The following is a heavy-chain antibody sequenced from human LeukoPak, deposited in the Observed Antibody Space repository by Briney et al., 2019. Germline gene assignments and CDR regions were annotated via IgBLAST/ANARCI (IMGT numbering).Heavy chain of an antibody. V-gene: IGHV3-30*03. CDR1: GFTFSSYG. J-gene: IGHJ4*02. CDR2: ISYDGSNK. Sequence: GGSLRLSCAASGFTFSSYGMHWVRQAPGKGLEWVAGISYDGSNKYHADSVKGRFTISRDNSKNTVYLQMNSLRAEDTAVYYCASRRGGIVGDYWGQGTLVTVSS. CDR3: ASRRGGIVGDY. D-gene: IGHD2-15*01.